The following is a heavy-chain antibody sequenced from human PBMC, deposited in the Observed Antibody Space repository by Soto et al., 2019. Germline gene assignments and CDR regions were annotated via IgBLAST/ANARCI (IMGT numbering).Heavy chain of an antibody. Sequence: QVQLVQSGAEVKKPGSSVKVSCKASGGTFSSYTISWVRQAPGQGLEWMGRIIPILGIANYAQKFQGRVTITADKSTSTAYMELSSLRSEDTAVDYCARDGGDYNDAFDIWGQGTMVTVSS. CDR1: GGTFSSYT. CDR3: ARDGGDYNDAFDI. V-gene: IGHV1-69*08. D-gene: IGHD1-26*01. J-gene: IGHJ3*02. CDR2: IIPILGIA.